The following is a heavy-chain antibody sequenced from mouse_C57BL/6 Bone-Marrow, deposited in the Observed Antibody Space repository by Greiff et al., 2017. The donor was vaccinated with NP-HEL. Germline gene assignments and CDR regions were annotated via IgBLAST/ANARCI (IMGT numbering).Heavy chain of an antibody. D-gene: IGHD4-1*01. CDR3: ARAELELRWYFDV. J-gene: IGHJ1*03. V-gene: IGHV1-72*01. CDR1: GYTFTSYW. CDR2: IDPNSGGT. Sequence: VQLQQPGAELVKPGASVKLSCKASGYTFTSYWMHWVKQRPGRGLEWIGMIDPNSGGTKYNEKFKSKATLTVDKHSSTASMQLRILTSEDSAVYYYARAELELRWYFDVWGTGTTVTVAS.